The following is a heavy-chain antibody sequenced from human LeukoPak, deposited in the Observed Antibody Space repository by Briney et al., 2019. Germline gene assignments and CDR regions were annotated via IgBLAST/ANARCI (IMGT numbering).Heavy chain of an antibody. J-gene: IGHJ5*02. CDR1: GGSISSYY. CDR2: IYYSGST. D-gene: IGHD3-9*01. CDR3: ARQSYDILTGPNWFDP. Sequence: SETLSLTCTVSGGSISSYYWSWIRQPPGKGLEWIGYIYYSGSTNYNPSLKSRVTISVDTSKNQFSLKLSSVTAADTAVYYCARQSYDILTGPNWFDPWGQGTLVTVSS. V-gene: IGHV4-59*08.